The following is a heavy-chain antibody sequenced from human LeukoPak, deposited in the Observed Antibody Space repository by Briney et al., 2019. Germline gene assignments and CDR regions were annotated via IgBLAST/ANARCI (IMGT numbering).Heavy chain of an antibody. V-gene: IGHV3-48*04. D-gene: IGHD3-9*01. CDR3: ARDIDWYSGLFDY. CDR2: ISPASTTI. CDR1: GFTFSTYT. J-gene: IGHJ4*02. Sequence: GGSLRLSCAAPGFTFSTYTMNWVRQAPGKGQEWVSYISPASTTIFYAYSLKGRFTVSRYNAKNSLYLQMNSLRADDTAVYYCARDIDWYSGLFDYWGQGSPVTVSS.